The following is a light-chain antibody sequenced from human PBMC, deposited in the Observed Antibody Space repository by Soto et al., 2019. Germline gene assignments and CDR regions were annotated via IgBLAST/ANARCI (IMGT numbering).Light chain of an antibody. J-gene: IGLJ2*01. CDR3: QVWDSGSDDVV. Sequence: SYELTQPPSVSGAPGQTARITCGESDIGSKSVHWYQQKQGQAPVLVIYYARHRPSGIPERFSGSNSGNTATLTISRVEAEDEAEYYCQVWDSGSDDVVFGGGTKLTVL. CDR1: DIGSKS. V-gene: IGLV3-21*04. CDR2: YAR.